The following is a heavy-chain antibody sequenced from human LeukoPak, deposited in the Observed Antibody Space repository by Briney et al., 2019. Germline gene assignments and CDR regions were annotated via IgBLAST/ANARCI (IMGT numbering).Heavy chain of an antibody. J-gene: IGHJ6*04. V-gene: IGHV3-7*03. CDR2: IKQDGSEK. CDR1: GFTFSSYW. CDR3: ARERGYCSSTSCYAGYYYGMDV. Sequence: GGSLRLSCAASGFTFSSYWMSWVRQAPGKGLEWVANIKQDGSEKYCVDSVKGRFTISRDNAKNSLYLQMNSLRAEDTAVYYCARERGYCSSTSCYAGYYYGMDVWGKGTTVTVSS. D-gene: IGHD2-2*01.